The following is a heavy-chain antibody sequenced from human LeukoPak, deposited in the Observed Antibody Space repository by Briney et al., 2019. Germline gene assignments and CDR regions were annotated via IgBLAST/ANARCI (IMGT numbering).Heavy chain of an antibody. CDR1: GGSISNYY. Sequence: SETLSLTCTVSGGSISNYYWSWIRQPPGKGLEWIGYIYYPGSINYNPSLKSRVAISVDASKNQFSLKLSSVTAADTAVYHCARAPTWNYGMDVWGQGTTVTVSS. J-gene: IGHJ6*02. CDR2: IYYPGSI. CDR3: ARAPTWNYGMDV. D-gene: IGHD2/OR15-2a*01. V-gene: IGHV4-59*01.